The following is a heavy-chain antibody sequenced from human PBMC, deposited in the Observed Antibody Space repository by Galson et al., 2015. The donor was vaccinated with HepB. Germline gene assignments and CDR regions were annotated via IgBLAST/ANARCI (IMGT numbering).Heavy chain of an antibody. D-gene: IGHD6-19*01. V-gene: IGHV3-48*04. Sequence: SLRLSCAASGFTFSSYSMNWVRQAPGKGLEWVSYISSSSSTIYYADSVKGRFTISRDNAKNSLYLQMNSLRAEDTAVYYCARDLVAGVYYYGMDVWGQGTTVTVSS. CDR2: ISSSSSTI. CDR3: ARDLVAGVYYYGMDV. CDR1: GFTFSSYS. J-gene: IGHJ6*02.